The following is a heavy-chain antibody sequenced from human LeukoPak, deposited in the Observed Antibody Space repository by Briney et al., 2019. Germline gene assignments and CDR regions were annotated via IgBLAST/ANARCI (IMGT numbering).Heavy chain of an antibody. J-gene: IGHJ4*02. CDR3: AKDLRRRHIVVVQAHRGLSFDY. D-gene: IGHD2-2*01. CDR1: GFTFSSYA. CDR2: ISGSGGST. Sequence: GGSLRLSCAASGFTFSSYAMSWVRQAPGKGLEWVSAISGSGGSTYYADSVKGRFTISGDNSKNTLYLQMNSLRAEDTAIYYCAKDLRRRHIVVVQAHRGLSFDYWGQGTLVTVSS. V-gene: IGHV3-23*01.